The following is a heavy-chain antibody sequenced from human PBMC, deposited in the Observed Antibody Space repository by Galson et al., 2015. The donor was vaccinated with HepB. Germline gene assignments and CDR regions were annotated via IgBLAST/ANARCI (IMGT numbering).Heavy chain of an antibody. CDR2: ISYDGSNK. CDR1: GFTFSSYA. Sequence: SLRLSCAASGFTFSSYAMHWVRQAPGKGLEWVAVISYDGSNKYYADPVKGRFTISRDNSKNTLYLQMNSLRAEDTAVYYCARSIGTDGYSFDYWGQGTLVTVSS. CDR3: ARSIGTDGYSFDY. D-gene: IGHD1-1*01. V-gene: IGHV3-30-3*01. J-gene: IGHJ4*02.